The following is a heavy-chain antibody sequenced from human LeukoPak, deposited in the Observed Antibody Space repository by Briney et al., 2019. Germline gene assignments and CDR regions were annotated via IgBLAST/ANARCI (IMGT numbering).Heavy chain of an antibody. Sequence: SETLSLTCTVSGGSISSGGYYWSWLRQYPGKGLEWIGYIYYGGSTYYNPSLKSRVTISVDTSKNQFSLKLNSVTAADTAVYYCARAPPNYDILSGYWFDPWGQGTLVTVSS. D-gene: IGHD3-9*01. CDR2: IYYGGST. CDR3: ARAPPNYDILSGYWFDP. CDR1: GGSISSGGYY. V-gene: IGHV4-31*03. J-gene: IGHJ5*02.